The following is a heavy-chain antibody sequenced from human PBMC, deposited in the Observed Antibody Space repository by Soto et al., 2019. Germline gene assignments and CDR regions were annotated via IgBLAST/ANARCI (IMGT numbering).Heavy chain of an antibody. V-gene: IGHV3-11*01. CDR2: ISSSGSTI. J-gene: IGHJ4*02. Sequence: QVQLVESGGGLVKPGGSLRLSCAASGFAFSDPYMNWIRQAPGKGLEWVSYISSSGSTIYYADSVKGRFTISRDNAKKSLYRQMDSLTAEDTAVYYGARGGASVTTPFDQWGQGTQVTVSS. D-gene: IGHD4-17*01. CDR1: GFAFSDPY. CDR3: ARGGASVTTPFDQ.